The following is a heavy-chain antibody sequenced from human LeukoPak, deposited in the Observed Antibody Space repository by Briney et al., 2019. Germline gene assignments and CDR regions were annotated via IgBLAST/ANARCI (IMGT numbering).Heavy chain of an antibody. CDR2: IYTSGST. J-gene: IGHJ6*02. CDR3: ARDSLRLHKNGGYGMDV. Sequence: SETLSLTCAVYGGSFSGYYWSWIRQPPGKGLEWIGRIYTSGSTNYNPSLKSRVTMSVDTSKNQFSLKLSSVTAADTAVYYCARDSLRLHKNGGYGMDVWGQGTTVTVSS. D-gene: IGHD2-15*01. V-gene: IGHV4-4*07. CDR1: GGSFSGYY.